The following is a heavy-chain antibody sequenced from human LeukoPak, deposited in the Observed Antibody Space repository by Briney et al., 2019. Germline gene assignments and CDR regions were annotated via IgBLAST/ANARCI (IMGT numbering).Heavy chain of an antibody. CDR3: ARVPFLRCVDYCMDV. CDR2: IIPILGIA. Sequence: SVKVSCKASGGTFSSYTISWVRQAPGQGLEWMGRIIPILGIANYAQKFQGRVTITADKSTSTAYMELSSLRSEDTAVYYCARVPFLRCVDYCMDVWGKGTTVTVS. V-gene: IGHV1-69*02. J-gene: IGHJ6*03. CDR1: GGTFSSYT. D-gene: IGHD3-3*01.